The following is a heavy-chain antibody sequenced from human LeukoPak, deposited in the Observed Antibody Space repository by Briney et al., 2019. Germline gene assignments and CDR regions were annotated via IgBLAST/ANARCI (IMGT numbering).Heavy chain of an antibody. D-gene: IGHD4-17*01. CDR1: GFTFSRYV. Sequence: SGRSLRLSCAASGFTFSRYVMHWVHQAPGKGLXXXXXISYDGNNKYYTDSVKGRFTISRDNSKNTLYLQMNSLRPEDTAVYYCARDNGDYGGTFDIWGQGTKVTVSS. CDR3: ARDNGDYGGTFDI. CDR2: ISYDGNNK. V-gene: IGHV3-30*10. J-gene: IGHJ3*02.